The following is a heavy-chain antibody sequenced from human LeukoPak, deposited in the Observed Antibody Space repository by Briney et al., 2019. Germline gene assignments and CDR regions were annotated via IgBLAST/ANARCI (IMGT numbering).Heavy chain of an antibody. J-gene: IGHJ3*02. CDR2: ISSSSSTI. D-gene: IGHD3-10*01. V-gene: IGHV3-48*01. CDR3: ARDLGLLWFGELFNAFDI. CDR1: GFTFSSYS. Sequence: GGSLRLSCAASGFTFSSYSMNWVRQAPGKGLEWASYISSSSSTIYYADSVKGRFTISRDNAKNSLCLQMNSLRAEDTAVYYCARDLGLLWFGELFNAFDIWGQGTMVTVSS.